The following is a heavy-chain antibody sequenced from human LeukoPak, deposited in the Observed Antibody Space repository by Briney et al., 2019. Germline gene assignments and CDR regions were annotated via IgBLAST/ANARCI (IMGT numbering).Heavy chain of an antibody. J-gene: IGHJ4*02. Sequence: SETLSLTCTVSGGSISSNSYYWGWIRQPPGKGLEWLGSIYHSGSTYFNPSLKGRVTISVDTSKNQFSLKLSSVTAADTAVYYCAKDPGHCSGGSCYSILDYWGQGTLVTVSS. V-gene: IGHV4-39*02. CDR1: GGSISSNSYY. D-gene: IGHD2-15*01. CDR2: IYHSGST. CDR3: AKDPGHCSGGSCYSILDY.